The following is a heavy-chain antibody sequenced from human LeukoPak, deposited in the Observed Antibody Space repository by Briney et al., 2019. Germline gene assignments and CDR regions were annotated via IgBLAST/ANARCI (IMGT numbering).Heavy chain of an antibody. V-gene: IGHV4-38-2*02. D-gene: IGHD3-22*01. CDR2: IYYSGTT. J-gene: IGHJ4*02. Sequence: SETLSLTCTVSGYSIGSGYYWAWIRQPPGKGLEWIGSIYYSGTTYYSPSLKSRVTISLDTSKNQFSLKLSSVTAADTAVYYCARDGSGSGSPFDYWGQGTLVTVSS. CDR3: ARDGSGSGSPFDY. CDR1: GYSIGSGYY.